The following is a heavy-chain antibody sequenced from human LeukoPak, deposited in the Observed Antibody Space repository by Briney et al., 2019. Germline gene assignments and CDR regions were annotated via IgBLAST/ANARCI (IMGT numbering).Heavy chain of an antibody. D-gene: IGHD3-10*01. Sequence: GGSLRLSCAASGFTFSSYSMNWVRQAPGKGLEWVSYISSSSSTIYYADSVKGRFTISRDNAKNSLYLQMNSLRAEDTAVYYCARDLITMVRGVISWGQGTLVTVSS. CDR1: GFTFSSYS. CDR3: ARDLITMVRGVIS. V-gene: IGHV3-48*04. CDR2: ISSSSSTI. J-gene: IGHJ4*02.